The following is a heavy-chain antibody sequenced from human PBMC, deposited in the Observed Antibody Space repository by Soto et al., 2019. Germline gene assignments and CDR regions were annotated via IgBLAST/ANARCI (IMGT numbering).Heavy chain of an antibody. CDR3: ATIPRETIAVAGYDY. CDR1: GYSISSGYY. D-gene: IGHD6-19*01. Sequence: SETLSLTCTVSGYSISSGYYWGWIRQPPGKGLEWIGSIYHSGSTYYTPSLKSRVTISVDTSKNQFSLKLGSVTAADTAVYYCATIPRETIAVAGYDYWGQGTLVTVSS. CDR2: IYHSGST. V-gene: IGHV4-38-2*02. J-gene: IGHJ4*02.